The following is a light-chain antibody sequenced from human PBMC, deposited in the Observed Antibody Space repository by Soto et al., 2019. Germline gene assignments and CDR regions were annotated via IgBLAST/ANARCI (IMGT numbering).Light chain of an antibody. Sequence: EIVLTQSPGTLSLFPGERASLTCWASQYVSTYYLAWYQQKSGQAPRLLIHATSSRASGIPDRFSGSGSGTDFTLTINRLEPEDSAVYYCQQYGNLVTFGQGTRLEI. J-gene: IGKJ5*01. CDR1: QYVSTYY. V-gene: IGKV3-20*01. CDR3: QQYGNLVT. CDR2: ATS.